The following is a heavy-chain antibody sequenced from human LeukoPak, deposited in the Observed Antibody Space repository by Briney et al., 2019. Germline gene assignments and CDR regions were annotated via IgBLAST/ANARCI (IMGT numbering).Heavy chain of an antibody. CDR3: ARHQTTYYYDSSGYYLDY. J-gene: IGHJ4*02. V-gene: IGHV4-59*08. CDR1: GGSISSYY. Sequence: PSETLSLTCTVSGGSISSYYWSWIRQPPGKGLEWIGYIYYSGSTNYNPSLKSRVTLSVDTSKNQFSLKLSFVTAADTAVYYCARHQTTYYYDSSGYYLDYWGQGTLVTVSS. D-gene: IGHD3-22*01. CDR2: IYYSGST.